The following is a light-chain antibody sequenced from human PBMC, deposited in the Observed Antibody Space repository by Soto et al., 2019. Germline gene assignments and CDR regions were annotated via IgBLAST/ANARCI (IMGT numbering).Light chain of an antibody. CDR1: QSISSW. J-gene: IGKJ5*01. Sequence: DIQMTQSPSTLSASVGDRVTITCRASQSISSWLAWYQQKPGKAPKSLIYKASSLESGVPSRFSGGGSGTEFTLTISSLQPDDFATYYCQQYNSYPITFGQGTRLEFK. V-gene: IGKV1-5*03. CDR3: QQYNSYPIT. CDR2: KAS.